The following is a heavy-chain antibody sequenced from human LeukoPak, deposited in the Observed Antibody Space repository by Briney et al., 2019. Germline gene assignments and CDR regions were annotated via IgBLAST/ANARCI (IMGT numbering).Heavy chain of an antibody. CDR2: VSYSGST. CDR3: ARELLGLDV. V-gene: IGHV4-61*01. J-gene: IGHJ6*02. Sequence: SETLSLTCTVSGDSVSSGSYYWSWIRQPPGKGLDWIGYVSYSGSTYYNPSLKSRVTISVDASKNQFSLKLRSVTAADTAVYYCARELLGLDVWGQGTTVTVSS. D-gene: IGHD2-15*01. CDR1: GDSVSSGSYY.